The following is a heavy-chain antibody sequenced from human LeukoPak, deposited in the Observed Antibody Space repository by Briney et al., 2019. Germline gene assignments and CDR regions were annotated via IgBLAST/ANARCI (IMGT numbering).Heavy chain of an antibody. J-gene: IGHJ4*02. Sequence: SQTLSLTCAISGDSVSSNSVAWHWIRHSPSRGLEWLGRTYYRSNWYNAYPVSVKSRITINPGTSKNQFSLQLSSVTPEDTAVYYCGRGKTGIFDYWGQGTLVTVSS. V-gene: IGHV6-1*01. D-gene: IGHD7-27*01. CDR2: TYYRSNWYN. CDR3: GRGKTGIFDY. CDR1: GDSVSSNSVA.